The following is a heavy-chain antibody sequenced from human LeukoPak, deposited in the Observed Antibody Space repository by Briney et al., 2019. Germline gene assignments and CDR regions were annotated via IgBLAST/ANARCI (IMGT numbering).Heavy chain of an antibody. J-gene: IGHJ4*02. CDR3: ARGSVLWFGELLGY. CDR1: GFTFSSYS. Sequence: GGSLRLSCAASGFTFSSYSMNWVRQAPGKGLEWVSSISSSSSYIYYADSVKGRFTIPRDNAKNSLYLQMNSLRAEDTAVYYCARGSVLWFGELLGYWGQGTLVTVSS. CDR2: ISSSSSYI. V-gene: IGHV3-21*01. D-gene: IGHD3-10*01.